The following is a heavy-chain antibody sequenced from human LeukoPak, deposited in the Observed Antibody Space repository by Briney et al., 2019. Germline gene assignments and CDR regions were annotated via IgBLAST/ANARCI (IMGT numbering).Heavy chain of an antibody. Sequence: SETLSLTCTVSGGSISSYYWSWVRQPPGKGLGWVGYIYYSGSTNYNPSLKSRVTISVDTSKNQFSLKLSSVTAADTAVYYCARHTDGYNPVMLFDIWGQGTMVTVSS. CDR1: GGSISSYY. D-gene: IGHD5-24*01. CDR3: ARHTDGYNPVMLFDI. CDR2: IYYSGST. V-gene: IGHV4-59*08. J-gene: IGHJ3*02.